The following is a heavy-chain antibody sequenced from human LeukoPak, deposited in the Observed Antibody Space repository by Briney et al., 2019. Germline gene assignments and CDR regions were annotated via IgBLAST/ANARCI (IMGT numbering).Heavy chain of an antibody. V-gene: IGHV3-23*01. Sequence: GGSLRLSCAASGFTFSSYGMSWVRQAPGKGLEWVSAISGSGGSTYYADSVKGRFTISRDNSKNTLYLQMNSLRAEDTAVYYCAKDYGSGTYYYYMDVWGKGTTVTISS. J-gene: IGHJ6*03. CDR2: ISGSGGST. D-gene: IGHD3-10*01. CDR1: GFTFSSYG. CDR3: AKDYGSGTYYYYMDV.